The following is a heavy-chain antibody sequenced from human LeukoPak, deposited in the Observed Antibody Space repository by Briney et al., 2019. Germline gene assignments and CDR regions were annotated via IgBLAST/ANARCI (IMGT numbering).Heavy chain of an antibody. CDR2: INHSGST. CDR1: GGSFSGYY. Sequence: SETLSLTCAVYGGSFSGYYWSWIRQPPGKGLEWIGEINHSGSTNYNPSLKSRVTISVDTSKNQFSLKLSSVTAADTAVYYCALDTAMDIAAQFDYWGQGTLVTVSS. J-gene: IGHJ4*02. D-gene: IGHD5-18*01. V-gene: IGHV4-34*01. CDR3: ALDTAMDIAAQFDY.